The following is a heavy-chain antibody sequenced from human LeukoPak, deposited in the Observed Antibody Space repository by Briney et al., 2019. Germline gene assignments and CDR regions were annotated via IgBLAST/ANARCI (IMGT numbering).Heavy chain of an antibody. CDR2: MNPNSGNT. J-gene: IGHJ5*02. CDR1: GYTFTSYD. V-gene: IGHV1-18*01. Sequence: ASVKVSCKASGYTFTSYDINWVRQATGQGLEWMGWMNPNSGNTNYAQKLQGRVTMTTDTSTSTAYMELRSLRSDDTAVYYCARDLVTITMVRGVDWFDPWGQGTLVTVSS. D-gene: IGHD3-10*01. CDR3: ARDLVTITMVRGVDWFDP.